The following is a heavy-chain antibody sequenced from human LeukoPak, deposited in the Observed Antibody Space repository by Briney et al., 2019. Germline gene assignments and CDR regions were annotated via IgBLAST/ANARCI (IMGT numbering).Heavy chain of an antibody. V-gene: IGHV4-59*01. CDR1: GGSISTYF. CDR3: ARGIAAAGGTAFDY. Sequence: PSETLSLTCTVSGGSISTYFWSWIRQPPGKGLDWIGYIYYSGSTNYNPHLKSRVTILVDTSKNQFSLKLSSVTAADTAVYYCARGIAAAGGTAFDYWGQGALVTVSS. CDR2: IYYSGST. D-gene: IGHD6-13*01. J-gene: IGHJ4*02.